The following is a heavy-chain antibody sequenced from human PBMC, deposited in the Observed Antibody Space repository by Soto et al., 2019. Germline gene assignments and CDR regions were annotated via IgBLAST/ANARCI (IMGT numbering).Heavy chain of an antibody. CDR1: GGSFSGYY. J-gene: IGHJ6*02. CDR3: ARGRGYGSGSYYRGYYYYGMDV. V-gene: IGHV4-34*01. Sequence: PSETLSLTCAVYGGSFSGYYWSWIRQPPGKGLEWIGEINHSGSTNYNPSLKSRVTISVDTSKNQFSLKLSSVTAADTAVYYCARGRGYGSGSYYRGYYYYGMDVWGQGTTVTAP. CDR2: INHSGST. D-gene: IGHD3-10*01.